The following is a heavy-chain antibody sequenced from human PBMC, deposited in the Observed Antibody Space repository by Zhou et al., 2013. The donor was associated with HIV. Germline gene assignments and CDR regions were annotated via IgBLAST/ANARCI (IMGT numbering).Heavy chain of an antibody. J-gene: IGHJ3*02. V-gene: IGHV1-69*05. CDR1: GGTFSSYA. D-gene: IGHD5-18*01. Sequence: QVQLVQSGAEVKKPGSSVKVSCKASGGTFSSYAISWVRQAPGQGLEWMGGIIPIFGTANYAQKFQGRVTITTDESTSTAYMELSSLRSEDTAVYYCASHPPKRGYSYIHGAFDIWGQGTMVTVSS. CDR3: ASHPPKRGYSYIHGAFDI. CDR2: IIPIFGTA.